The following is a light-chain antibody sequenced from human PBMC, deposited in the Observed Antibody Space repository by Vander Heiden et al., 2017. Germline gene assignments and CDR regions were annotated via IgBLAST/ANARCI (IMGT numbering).Light chain of an antibody. CDR1: QGISSY. J-gene: IGKJ3*01. V-gene: IGKV1-8*01. CDR3: QQYYSYPSFT. CDR2: AAS. Sequence: AIRITQSPSSLSASTGDRVTITCRASQGISSYLAWYQQKPGKAPKRLIYAASTLQSGAPSRFSGSGSGTDFTLTISCRQSEDFATYYCQQYYSYPSFTFGPGTKVDIK.